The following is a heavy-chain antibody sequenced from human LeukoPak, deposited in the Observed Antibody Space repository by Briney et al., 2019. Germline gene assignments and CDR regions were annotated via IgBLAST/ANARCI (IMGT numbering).Heavy chain of an antibody. CDR3: ATYRQVLLPFES. Sequence: GGSLRLSCTASGFTFSTFAMIWVRQPPGKGLEWVSSIFPSGGEIHYADSVRGRFTISRDNSKSTLSLQMNSLRAEDTAIYYCATYRQVLLPFESWGQGTLVTVSS. D-gene: IGHD2-8*02. CDR1: GFTFSTFA. V-gene: IGHV3-23*01. J-gene: IGHJ4*02. CDR2: IFPSGGEI.